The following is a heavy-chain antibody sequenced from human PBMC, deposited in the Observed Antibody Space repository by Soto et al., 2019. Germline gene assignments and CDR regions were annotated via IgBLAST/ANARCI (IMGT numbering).Heavy chain of an antibody. J-gene: IGHJ4*02. V-gene: IGHV3-11*05. Sequence: GGSPTLSCAASGFTLIGHYTSWLRPAPGKGMEWISYIIINTGDTSYADSVRGRFTISRDKAKRSVDLQMNSLTAEDTAVYYCARETWFGDLTTDYWGPGTLVTVSS. D-gene: IGHD3-10*01. CDR3: ARETWFGDLTTDY. CDR2: IIINTGDT. CDR1: GFTLIGHY.